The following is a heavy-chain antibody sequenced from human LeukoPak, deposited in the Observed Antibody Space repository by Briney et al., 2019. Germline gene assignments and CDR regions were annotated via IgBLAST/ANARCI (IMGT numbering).Heavy chain of an antibody. Sequence: PGGSLRLSCADSGFTFSSYGMHWVRQAPGKGLEWVAVISYDGSNKYYADSVKGRFTISRDNSKNTLYLQMNSLRAEDTAVYYCAKGKLPGDWGQGTLVTVSS. CDR3: AKGKLPGD. D-gene: IGHD2-15*01. CDR1: GFTFSSYG. CDR2: ISYDGSNK. J-gene: IGHJ4*02. V-gene: IGHV3-30*18.